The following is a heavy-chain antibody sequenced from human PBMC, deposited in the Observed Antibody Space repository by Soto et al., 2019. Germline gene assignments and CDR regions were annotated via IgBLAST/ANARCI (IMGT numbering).Heavy chain of an antibody. V-gene: IGHV1-24*01. J-gene: IGHJ4*02. CDR2: FDPEDGET. CDR1: GYTLTELS. D-gene: IGHD5-18*01. Sequence: QVQLVQSGAEVKKPGASVKVSCKVSGYTLTELSMHWVRQAPGKGLEWMGGFDPEDGETIYAQKFQGRVTMTEDTTKDPADIELSSLTSKDTAVYYCASVLGYSYGPYYFGYWGQGTLVTVAS. CDR3: ASVLGYSYGPYYFGY.